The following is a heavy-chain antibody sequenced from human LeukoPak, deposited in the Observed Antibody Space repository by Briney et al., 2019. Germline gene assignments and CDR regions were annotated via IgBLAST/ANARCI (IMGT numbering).Heavy chain of an antibody. CDR2: ISSSSSYI. CDR1: GFTFSSYS. Sequence: GGSLRISCAASGFTFSSYSMNWVRQAPGKGLEWVSSISSSSSYIYYADSVKGRFTISRDNAKNSLYLQVNSLRAEDTAVYYCARDIVATMIFDPWGQGTLVTVSS. CDR3: ARDIVATMIFDP. J-gene: IGHJ5*02. D-gene: IGHD5-12*01. V-gene: IGHV3-21*01.